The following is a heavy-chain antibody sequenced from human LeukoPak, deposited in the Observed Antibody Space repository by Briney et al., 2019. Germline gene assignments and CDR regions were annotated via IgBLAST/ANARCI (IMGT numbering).Heavy chain of an antibody. CDR1: GDSVSSNSAA. CDR2: TYYRSKWYN. CDR3: ASRFNVGYGGNGPLDY. Sequence: SQTLSLTCAISGDSVSSNSAAWNWIRQSPSRGLEWLGRTYYRSKWYNDYAVSVKSRITINPDTSKNQFSLQLNSVTPEDTAVYYCASRFNVGYGGNGPLDYWGQGTLVTVSS. V-gene: IGHV6-1*01. J-gene: IGHJ4*02. D-gene: IGHD4-23*01.